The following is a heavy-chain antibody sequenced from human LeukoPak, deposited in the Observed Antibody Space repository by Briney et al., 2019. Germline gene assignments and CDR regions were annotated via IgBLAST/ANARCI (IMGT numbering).Heavy chain of an antibody. J-gene: IGHJ4*02. V-gene: IGHV3-30*19. CDR3: ARGRSYQLLAGLGY. D-gene: IGHD2-2*01. CDR2: ISYDGSNK. CDR1: GFPFSGYG. Sequence: PGGSLRLSCAASGFPFSGYGMHWVRQAPGKGLEWVAVISYDGSNKYYADSVKGRFTISRDNSKNTLYLQMNSLRAEDTAVYYCARGRSYQLLAGLGYWDQGTLVTVSS.